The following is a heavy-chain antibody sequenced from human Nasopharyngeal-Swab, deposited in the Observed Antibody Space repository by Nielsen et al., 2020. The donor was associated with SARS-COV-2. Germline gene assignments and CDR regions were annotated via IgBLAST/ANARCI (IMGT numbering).Heavy chain of an antibody. Sequence: SETLSLTCAVYVGSFSGYFWSWIRQPPGKGLEWIGEINHSGSTNYNPSLKSRVTISVDTSKNQFSLKLSSVTAADTAVYYCARNFGYVWGSYRRHYFDYWGQGTLVTVSS. D-gene: IGHD3-16*02. CDR1: VGSFSGYF. CDR3: ARNFGYVWGSYRRHYFDY. V-gene: IGHV4-34*01. CDR2: INHSGST. J-gene: IGHJ4*02.